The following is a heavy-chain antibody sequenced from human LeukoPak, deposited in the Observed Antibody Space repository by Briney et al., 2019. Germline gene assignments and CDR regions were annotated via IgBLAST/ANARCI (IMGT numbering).Heavy chain of an antibody. Sequence: GGSLRLSCAASGFTFSSYSMNWVRQAPGKGLEWVSSISSSSSYIYYADSVKGRFTISRDNAKNSLYLQMNSLRADDTAVYYCARDPGSSRGNDAFDIWGQGTMVTVSS. V-gene: IGHV3-21*01. J-gene: IGHJ3*02. CDR2: ISSSSSYI. CDR1: GFTFSSYS. CDR3: ARDPGSSRGNDAFDI. D-gene: IGHD2-2*01.